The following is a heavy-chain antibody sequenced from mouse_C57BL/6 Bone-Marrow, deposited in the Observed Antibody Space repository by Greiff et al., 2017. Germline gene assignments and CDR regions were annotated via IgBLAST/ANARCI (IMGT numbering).Heavy chain of an antibody. CDR3: ARKDYGYGGYYFDY. Sequence: EVMLVESGGGLVKPGGSLKLSCAASGFTFSSYAMSWVRQTPEKRLEWVATISDGGSYTYYPDNVKGRFTISRDNAKNNLYLQMSHLKSEDTAMYYCARKDYGYGGYYFDYWGQGTTLTVSS. CDR2: ISDGGSYT. V-gene: IGHV5-4*03. J-gene: IGHJ2*01. CDR1: GFTFSSYA. D-gene: IGHD2-2*01.